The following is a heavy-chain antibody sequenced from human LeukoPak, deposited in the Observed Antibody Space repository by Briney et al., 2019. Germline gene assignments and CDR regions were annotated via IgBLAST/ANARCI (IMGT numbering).Heavy chain of an antibody. J-gene: IGHJ5*02. CDR3: SCWAYYDDVGYST. V-gene: IGHV6-1*01. CDR1: GDSVSNNRAT. D-gene: IGHD3-22*01. Sequence: SQTLSLTCAISGDSVSNNRATCNWIRQSPSRGLEWLGRTYYRSKWYNDYAVSVQSRITINPDTSKNQFSLQLNSVTPEDTAIYYCSCWAYYDDVGYSTWGQRTLVTVSS. CDR2: TYYRSKWYN.